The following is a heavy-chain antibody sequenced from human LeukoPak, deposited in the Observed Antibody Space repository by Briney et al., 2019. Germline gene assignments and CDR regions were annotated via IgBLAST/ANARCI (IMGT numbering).Heavy chain of an antibody. CDR1: GFTFSSNY. Sequence: GGSLRLSCAVSGFTFSSNYMSWVRQAPGKGLEWVSVIYSGGSTYYADSVKGRFTISRDNSKNTLYLQMNSLRAEDTAVYYCAKGDYDSSGYYYVIRRYFDYWGQGTLVTVSS. J-gene: IGHJ4*02. CDR2: IYSGGST. V-gene: IGHV3-53*05. D-gene: IGHD3-22*01. CDR3: AKGDYDSSGYYYVIRRYFDY.